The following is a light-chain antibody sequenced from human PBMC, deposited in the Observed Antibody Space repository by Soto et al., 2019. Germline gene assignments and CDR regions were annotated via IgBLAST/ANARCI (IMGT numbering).Light chain of an antibody. CDR1: SSDVGGYSY. CDR2: EVT. J-gene: IGLJ1*01. Sequence: HSVLTQPPSASGSPGQSVTISCTGTSSDVGGYSYVSWYQQHPGKAPKLMIYEVTKRPSGVPDRFSASKSGNTASLTVSGLQAEDEADYYCSSYAGSNNFVFGTGTKVTVL. V-gene: IGLV2-8*01. CDR3: SSYAGSNNFV.